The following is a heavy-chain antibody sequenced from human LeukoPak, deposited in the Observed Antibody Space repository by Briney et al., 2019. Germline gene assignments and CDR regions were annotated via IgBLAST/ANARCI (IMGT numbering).Heavy chain of an antibody. Sequence: SETLSLTCTVSGGYISSYYWSWIRQPAGRGLEWIGRISSSGSTNYNPSLKSRVTMSVDTSKNQFSLRLSSVTAADTAVYYCASSRNSRMVRGVISYIGYWGQGTLVTVSS. CDR3: ASSRNSRMVRGVISYIGY. D-gene: IGHD3-10*01. CDR1: GGYISSYY. CDR2: ISSSGST. V-gene: IGHV4-4*07. J-gene: IGHJ4*02.